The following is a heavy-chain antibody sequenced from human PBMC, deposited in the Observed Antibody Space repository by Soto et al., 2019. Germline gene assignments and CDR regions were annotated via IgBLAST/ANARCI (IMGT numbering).Heavy chain of an antibody. Sequence: SLRLSCVASGFTFISYSMSWVRQAPGKGLEWVSGFRAGGDDGTTYYADSVKGRFTISRDNSKNTLFLQMNSLRAEDTAIYYCAKKVNSGSGSQYFDYFGQGTLVTVS. D-gene: IGHD3-10*01. J-gene: IGHJ4*02. CDR2: FRAGGDDGTT. CDR3: AKKVNSGSGSQYFDY. CDR1: GFTFISYS. V-gene: IGHV3-23*01.